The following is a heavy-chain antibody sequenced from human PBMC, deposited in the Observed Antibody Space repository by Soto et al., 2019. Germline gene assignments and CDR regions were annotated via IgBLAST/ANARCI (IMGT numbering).Heavy chain of an antibody. CDR1: GGSISSYF. CDR2: IYYSGST. V-gene: IGHV4-59*01. CDR3: ARGTYNWFDP. J-gene: IGHJ5*02. Sequence: QVQLQESGPGLVKPSETLSLTCTVSGGSISSYFWSWIRQPPGKGLEWIGYIYYSGSTNYNPSLXRXVXTXXDTSENQCSRKLTSVTAADTAVYYCARGTYNWFDPWGQGTLVTVSS.